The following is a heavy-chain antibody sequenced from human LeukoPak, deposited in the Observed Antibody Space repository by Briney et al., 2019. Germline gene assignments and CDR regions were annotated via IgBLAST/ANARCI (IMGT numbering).Heavy chain of an antibody. CDR1: GFTFSSYA. CDR3: ARHDFWSGYPYYFDY. V-gene: IGHV3-23*01. D-gene: IGHD3-3*01. Sequence: GGSLRHSCAASGFTFSSYAMSWVRQAPGKGLEWVSAISGSGGSTYYADSVKGRFTISRDNSKNTLYLQMNSLRAEDTAVYYCARHDFWSGYPYYFDYWGQGTLVTVSS. J-gene: IGHJ4*02. CDR2: ISGSGGST.